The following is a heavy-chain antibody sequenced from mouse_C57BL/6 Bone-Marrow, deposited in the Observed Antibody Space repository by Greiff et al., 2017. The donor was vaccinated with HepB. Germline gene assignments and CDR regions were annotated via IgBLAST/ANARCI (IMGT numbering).Heavy chain of an antibody. Sequence: VQLKQSVAELVRPGASVKLSCTASGFNIKNTYMHWVKQRPEQGLEWIGRIDPANGNTKYAPKFQGKATITADTSSNTAYLQLRSLTSEDTAIYYCASLITTIVPYYFDYWGQGTTLTVSS. V-gene: IGHV14-3*01. CDR3: ASLITTIVPYYFDY. CDR2: IDPANGNT. D-gene: IGHD1-1*01. CDR1: GFNIKNTY. J-gene: IGHJ2*01.